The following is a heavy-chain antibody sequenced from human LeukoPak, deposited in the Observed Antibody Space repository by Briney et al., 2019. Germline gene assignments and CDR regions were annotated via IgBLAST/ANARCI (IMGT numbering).Heavy chain of an antibody. J-gene: IGHJ4*02. V-gene: IGHV3-11*01. CDR2: ISSSGSTI. D-gene: IGHD3-10*01. CDR1: GFTFSDYY. Sequence: PGGSLRLSCAASGFTFSDYYMSWIRQAPGKGLEWVSYISSSGSTIYYADSVKGRFTISRDNAKNSLYLQMNSLRAEDTAVYYCARDPATMVRGVPNDYWGQGTLVTVSS. CDR3: ARDPATMVRGVPNDY.